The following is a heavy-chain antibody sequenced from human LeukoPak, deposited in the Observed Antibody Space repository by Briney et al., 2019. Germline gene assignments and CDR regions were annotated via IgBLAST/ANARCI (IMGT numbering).Heavy chain of an antibody. CDR1: GFTFSSYW. J-gene: IGHJ6*02. D-gene: IGHD5-12*01. Sequence: PGGSLRLSCAASGFTFSSYWMSWVRQAPGKGLEWVANIKQDGSEKYYVDAVKGRFTISRDNAKNSLYLQMNSLRAEDTAVYYCARDQVATISYYYYGMDVWGQGTTVTVSS. V-gene: IGHV3-7*01. CDR3: ARDQVATISYYYYGMDV. CDR2: IKQDGSEK.